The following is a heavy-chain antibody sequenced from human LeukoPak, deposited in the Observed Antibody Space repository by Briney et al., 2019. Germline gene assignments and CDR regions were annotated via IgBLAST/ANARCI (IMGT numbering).Heavy chain of an antibody. CDR2: ISHGSTRL. V-gene: IGHV3-48*01. J-gene: IGHJ4*02. CDR3: ARDPGYSYAMDS. D-gene: IGHD5-18*01. CDR1: GFTFSTYS. Sequence: GGSLRLSCAASGFTFSTYSMNWVRQAPGKGREWISHISHGSTRLFYADSVEGRFTVSRDDAKSSLYLQMNGLRVDDTAVYYCARDPGYSYAMDSWGQGTLVTVSS.